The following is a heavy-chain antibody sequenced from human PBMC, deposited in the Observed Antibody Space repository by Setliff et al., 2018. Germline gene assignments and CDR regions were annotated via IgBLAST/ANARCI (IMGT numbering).Heavy chain of an antibody. V-gene: IGHV4-39*07. CDR1: GGSISDNGYF. Sequence: SETLSLTCTVPGGSISDNGYFWGWVRQPPGKGLEWIGNIYDSGSSNYNASLKSRLIITVDPSKNQFSLKLNSVTAADTAVYYCARGRNVAARLFDSWGQGTLVTVSS. D-gene: IGHD6-6*01. J-gene: IGHJ4*02. CDR2: IYDSGSS. CDR3: ARGRNVAARLFDS.